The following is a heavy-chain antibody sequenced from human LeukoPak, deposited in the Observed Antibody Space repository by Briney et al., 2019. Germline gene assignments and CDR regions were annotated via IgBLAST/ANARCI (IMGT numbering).Heavy chain of an antibody. CDR3: ARVRLVGYDILTGYYSFDY. CDR2: IYYSGNT. Sequence: PSETLSLTCTVSGGSISTYSWSWIRQPPGKGLEWIGYIYYSGNTNYNPPLKSRLTISVDTSKNQFSLKLSSVTAADTAVYYCARVRLVGYDILTGYYSFDYWGQGTLVTVSS. J-gene: IGHJ4*02. V-gene: IGHV4-59*01. CDR1: GGSISTYS. D-gene: IGHD3-9*01.